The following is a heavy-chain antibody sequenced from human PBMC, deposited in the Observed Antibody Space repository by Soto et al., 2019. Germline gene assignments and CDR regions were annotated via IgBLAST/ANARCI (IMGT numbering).Heavy chain of an antibody. D-gene: IGHD5-18*01. J-gene: IGHJ5*02. V-gene: IGHV3-48*02. CDR1: GFTFSSYS. CDR3: ARRVALYSYAPPVGWFDP. CDR2: ISSSSSTI. Sequence: EVQLVESGGGLVQPGGSLRLSCAASGFTFSSYSMNWVRQAPGKGLEWVSYISSSSSTIYYADSVKGRFTISRDNAKNSLYLQMNSLRDEDTAVYYCARRVALYSYAPPVGWFDPWGQGTLVTVSS.